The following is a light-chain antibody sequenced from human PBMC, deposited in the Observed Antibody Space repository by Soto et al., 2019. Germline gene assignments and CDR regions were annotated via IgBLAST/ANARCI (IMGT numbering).Light chain of an antibody. V-gene: IGKV3-15*01. CDR3: QQYSIWRT. J-gene: IGKJ1*01. CDR2: GAS. CDR1: ESVSTT. Sequence: EVVMTHSPATLSLSPCERATLSSSASESVSTTLAWYQQKAAHAPRLLIYGASTTATGIPARFSGSGSGTEFTLTSSGLQSEDLAVYQCQQYSIWRTFGQGTKVDIK.